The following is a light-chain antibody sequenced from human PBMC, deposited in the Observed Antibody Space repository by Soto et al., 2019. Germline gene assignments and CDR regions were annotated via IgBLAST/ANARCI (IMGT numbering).Light chain of an antibody. V-gene: IGKV3-20*01. CDR3: QQYGSSSYT. CDR2: AAS. Sequence: EIVLTQSPGTLSLSPGARATLSCRASQSISSSYLAWHQQKPGQAPRLLIYAASSRATGIPDRFSGSGSGTDFTLTISRLEPEDFAVYYCQQYGSSSYTFGQGTQLEIK. CDR1: QSISSSY. J-gene: IGKJ2*01.